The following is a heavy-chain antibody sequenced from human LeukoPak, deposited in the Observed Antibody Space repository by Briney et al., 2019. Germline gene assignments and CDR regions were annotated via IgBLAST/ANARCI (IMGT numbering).Heavy chain of an antibody. CDR2: MYYSGST. Sequence: PSETLSLTCTVSGGSISSSGYYWGWIRQPPGKGLEWIGSMYYSGSTYYNPSLKSRVTISVDTSKNQFSLKLSSVTAADTAVYYCARIGDYGYYDSSGYLDYWGQGTLVTVSS. CDR3: ARIGDYGYYDSSGYLDY. V-gene: IGHV4-39*07. J-gene: IGHJ4*02. D-gene: IGHD3-22*01. CDR1: GGSISSSGYY.